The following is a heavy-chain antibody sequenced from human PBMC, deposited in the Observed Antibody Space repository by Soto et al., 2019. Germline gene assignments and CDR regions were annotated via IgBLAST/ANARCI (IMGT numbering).Heavy chain of an antibody. Sequence: GGSLRLSCAASGFTFSSYAMSWVRQAPGKGLEWVSAISGSGGSTYYADSVKGRFTISRDNSKNTLYLQMNSLRAEDTAVYYCAKDRYSGWLVPAATDAFDIWGQGTMVTVSS. D-gene: IGHD2-2*01. CDR3: AKDRYSGWLVPAATDAFDI. J-gene: IGHJ3*02. CDR2: ISGSGGST. CDR1: GFTFSSYA. V-gene: IGHV3-23*01.